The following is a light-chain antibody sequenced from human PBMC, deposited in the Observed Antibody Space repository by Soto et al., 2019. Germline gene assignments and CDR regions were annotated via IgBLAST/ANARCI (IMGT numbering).Light chain of an antibody. Sequence: QSALTQPASVSGSPGQSIIVSCTGASSDVGGYNYVSWYQQHPGKAPKLILYTVSQRPSGVSDRFSGSKSGNTASLTISGLQAEDEANYFCSSYTCGPPFVVFGGATKVTVL. V-gene: IGLV2-14*01. CDR1: SSDVGGYNY. CDR2: TVS. J-gene: IGLJ2*01. CDR3: SSYTCGPPFVV.